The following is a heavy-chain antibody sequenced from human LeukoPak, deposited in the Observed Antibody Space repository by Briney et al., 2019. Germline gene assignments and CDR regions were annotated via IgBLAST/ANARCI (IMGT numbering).Heavy chain of an antibody. CDR1: GFTVSSNY. CDR2: IYGGGNT. V-gene: IGHV3-53*01. D-gene: IGHD5-24*01. Sequence: GGSLRLSCAASGFTVSSNYMNWVRQAPGKGLEWVSVIYGGGNTYYADSVKGRFTISRDNSKNTPYLQMNSLRAEDTAVYYCARGAGYNYPYYFDYWGQGTLVTVSS. CDR3: ARGAGYNYPYYFDY. J-gene: IGHJ4*02.